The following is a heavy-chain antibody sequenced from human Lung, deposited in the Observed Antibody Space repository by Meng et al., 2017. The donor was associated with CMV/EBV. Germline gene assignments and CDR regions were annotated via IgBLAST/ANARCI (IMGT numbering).Heavy chain of an antibody. CDR1: GGSISSSSYY. D-gene: IGHD3-10*01. Sequence: GSXRLXCTVSGGSISSSSYYWGWIRQPPGRGLEWIGTIYYSGSTYYNPSLKSRVTISLDTSKNQFSLKLSSVTAADTAVYYCAREGTMVRGVYYYYYGMDVWXQGTXVTVSS. CDR3: AREGTMVRGVYYYYYGMDV. V-gene: IGHV4-39*07. CDR2: IYYSGST. J-gene: IGHJ6*02.